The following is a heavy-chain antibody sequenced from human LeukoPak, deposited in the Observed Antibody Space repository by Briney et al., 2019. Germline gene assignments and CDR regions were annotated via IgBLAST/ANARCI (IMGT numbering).Heavy chain of an antibody. D-gene: IGHD2-2*01. J-gene: IGHJ4*02. CDR2: IKEDGSEK. Sequence: GGSLRLSCVASGLTFSNAWMTWVRQAPGKGLEWVANIKEDGSEKNYVDSVKGRFTISRDTSKNSLYLQMNSLRAEDSAVYYCARGSSFGYWGQGTLVTVSS. CDR1: GLTFSNAW. V-gene: IGHV3-7*01. CDR3: ARGSSFGY.